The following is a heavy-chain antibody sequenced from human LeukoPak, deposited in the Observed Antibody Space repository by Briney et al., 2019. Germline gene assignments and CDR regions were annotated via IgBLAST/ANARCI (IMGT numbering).Heavy chain of an antibody. CDR3: AKGRKRTTVTTFDY. J-gene: IGHJ4*02. D-gene: IGHD4-17*01. Sequence: GGSLRLSCAASGFTFSSYPMSWVRQAPGKGLEWASAISGSGGSTYYADSVKGRFTISRDNSRNTLYLQMNSLRAEDTAVYYCAKGRKRTTVTTFDYWGQGTLVTVSS. CDR1: GFTFSSYP. CDR2: ISGSGGST. V-gene: IGHV3-23*01.